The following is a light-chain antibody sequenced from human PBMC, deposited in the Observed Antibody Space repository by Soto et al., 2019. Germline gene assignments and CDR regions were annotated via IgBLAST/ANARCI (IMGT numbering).Light chain of an antibody. CDR3: QQYDNLPLT. CDR2: DAS. Sequence: DIQMTQSPSTLYASVGDRVTITCRARQTISIWLAWYQQKPGKAPKLLIYDASNLETGVPSRFSGSGSGTDFTFTISSLQPEDIATYYCQQYDNLPLTFGGGTKVDIK. V-gene: IGKV1-33*01. CDR1: QTISIW. J-gene: IGKJ4*01.